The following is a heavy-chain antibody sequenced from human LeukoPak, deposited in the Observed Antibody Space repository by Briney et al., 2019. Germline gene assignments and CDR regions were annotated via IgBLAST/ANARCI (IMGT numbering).Heavy chain of an antibody. D-gene: IGHD3-22*01. Sequence: SGGSLRLSCAASGFTFSSYGMHWVRQAPGKGLEWVAFIRYDGSNKYYADSVKGRFTISRDNSKNTLYLQMNSLRAEDTAVYYCAKDFLRGSSGYYSAYWGQGTLVTVSS. CDR1: GFTFSSYG. CDR3: AKDFLRGSSGYYSAY. CDR2: IRYDGSNK. V-gene: IGHV3-30*02. J-gene: IGHJ4*02.